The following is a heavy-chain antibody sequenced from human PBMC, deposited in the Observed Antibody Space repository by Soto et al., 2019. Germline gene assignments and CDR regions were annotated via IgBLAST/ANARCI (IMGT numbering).Heavy chain of an antibody. J-gene: IGHJ6*02. CDR1: GGSFSGYY. CDR3: ARGGRYGSGSYYPA. CDR2: INHSGST. D-gene: IGHD3-10*01. V-gene: IGHV4-34*01. Sequence: QVQLQQWGAGLLKPSETLSLTCAVYGGSFSGYYWSWIRQPPGKGLEWVGEINHSGSTNYNPSLNSRVTIPVDTSKNQFSMKLSSVTAADTAVYYCARGGRYGSGSYYPAWGQGTTVTVSS.